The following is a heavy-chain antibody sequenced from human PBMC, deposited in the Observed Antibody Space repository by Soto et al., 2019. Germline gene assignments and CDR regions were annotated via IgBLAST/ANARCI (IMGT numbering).Heavy chain of an antibody. CDR2: INHSGST. CDR3: ARLLPGIGAAGV. J-gene: IGHJ4*02. CDR1: GGSFSGYY. D-gene: IGHD6-13*01. Sequence: QVQLQQWGAGLLKPSETLSLTCAVYGGSFSGYYWSWIRQPPGKGLEWIGEINHSGSTNYNPSLKSRVTISVDTSKNQFSLKLSSVTAADTAGYYCARLLPGIGAAGVWGQGTLVTVSS. V-gene: IGHV4-34*01.